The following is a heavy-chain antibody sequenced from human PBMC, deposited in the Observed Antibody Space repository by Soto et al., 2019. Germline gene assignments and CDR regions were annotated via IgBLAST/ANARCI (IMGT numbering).Heavy chain of an antibody. Sequence: QVQMQESGPGLVRPSTTLSLSCSVSNGSISSTHWWSWLRQSPGKGLEWIGEIYQSGTTHYNPSLRPKVTISVDKSNNRSSLDLTSVSATDTALYYCARFTEGSDGKTDYYSFDSWGQGTLVTVS. V-gene: IGHV4-4*02. D-gene: IGHD4-17*01. CDR1: NGSISSTHW. CDR3: ARFTEGSDGKTDYYSFDS. CDR2: IYQSGTT. J-gene: IGHJ4*02.